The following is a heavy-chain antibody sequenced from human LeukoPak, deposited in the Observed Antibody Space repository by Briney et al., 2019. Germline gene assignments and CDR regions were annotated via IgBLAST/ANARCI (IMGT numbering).Heavy chain of an antibody. CDR1: GGTFSSYA. Sequence: SVKVSCKASGGTFSSYAISWVRQAPGQRVEWIGGIIPIFGTANYAQKFQGRVTITADEPTSTAYMELSSLGSEDTAVYYCAREIVEPWGPFDYWGQGTLVTVSS. J-gene: IGHJ4*02. V-gene: IGHV1-69*13. CDR2: IIPIFGTA. CDR3: AREIVEPWGPFDY. D-gene: IGHD1-14*01.